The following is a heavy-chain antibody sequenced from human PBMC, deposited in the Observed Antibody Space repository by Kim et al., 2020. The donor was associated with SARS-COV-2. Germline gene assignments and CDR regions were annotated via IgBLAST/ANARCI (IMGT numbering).Heavy chain of an antibody. J-gene: IGHJ6*02. CDR3: ARGRSIWFGEFYYYYYGMDV. CDR1: GGSFSGYY. Sequence: SETLSLTCAVYGGSFSGYYWSWIRQPPGKGLEWIGEINHSGSTNYNPSLKSRVTISVDTSKNQFSLKLSSVTAADTAVYYCARGRSIWFGEFYYYYYGMDVWGQGTTVTVSS. V-gene: IGHV4-34*01. D-gene: IGHD3-10*01. CDR2: INHSGST.